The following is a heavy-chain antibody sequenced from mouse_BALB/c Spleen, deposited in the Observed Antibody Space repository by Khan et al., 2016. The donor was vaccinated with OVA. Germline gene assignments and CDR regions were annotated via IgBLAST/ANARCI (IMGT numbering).Heavy chain of an antibody. CDR3: ARDYSRYYGYYAMDY. CDR2: IWGGGGT. D-gene: IGHD2-12*01. V-gene: IGHV2-6-4*01. Sequence: QMQLEESGPGLVSPSQSLSITCTVSGFSLSRYNIHWVRQPPGKGLEWLGMIWGGGGTDYNSTLKSRLSISKDNSRSQVFLKMNSLQTDDTAMYFSARDYSRYYGYYAMDYWGQGTSVTVSS. CDR1: GFSLSRYN. J-gene: IGHJ4*01.